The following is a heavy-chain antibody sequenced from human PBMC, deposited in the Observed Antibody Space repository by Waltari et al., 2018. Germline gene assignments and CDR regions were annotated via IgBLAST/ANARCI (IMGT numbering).Heavy chain of an antibody. CDR2: IRSKAYGGTT. D-gene: IGHD2-2*01. CDR1: GFPFGDYA. J-gene: IGHJ4*02. Sequence: EVHLAESGGDLVQPGRSLRLPCTVSGFPFGDYAMSWFRQAPGKGLEWVGFIRSKAYGGTTEYAASVKGRFTISRDDSKSIAYLQMNSLKTEDTAVYFCTRVDCSSSSCYRGFDYWGQGTLVSVSS. V-gene: IGHV3-49*03. CDR3: TRVDCSSSSCYRGFDY.